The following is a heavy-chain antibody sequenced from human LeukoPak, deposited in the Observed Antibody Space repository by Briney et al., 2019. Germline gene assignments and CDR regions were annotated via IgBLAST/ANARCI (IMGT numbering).Heavy chain of an antibody. J-gene: IGHJ4*01. CDR2: IRSDGSST. CDR3: AGVLGVRDLAYFDY. CDR1: GFTFNTYW. Sequence: PGGSLRLSCAASGFTFNTYWMHWVRQAPGKGLVWVSRIRSDGSSTSYADSVRGRFTISRDNAKYTLYLQMNSLRAEDTAVYYCAGVLGVRDLAYFDYWGHGTLVTVSS. V-gene: IGHV3-74*01. D-gene: IGHD3-10*01.